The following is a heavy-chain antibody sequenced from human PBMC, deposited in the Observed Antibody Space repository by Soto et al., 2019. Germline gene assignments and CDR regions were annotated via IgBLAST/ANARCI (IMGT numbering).Heavy chain of an antibody. CDR1: GMKFSSYG. J-gene: IGHJ6*02. D-gene: IGHD3-10*01. V-gene: IGHV3-33*01. CDR2: IWFDGFKK. CDR3: ARELLYGTGSRNFHYYGMDV. Sequence: QVQLVESGGGVVQSGPSLRLSCAASGMKFSSYGMHWVRQAPGKGLAGVAVIWFDGFKKYYVDSVKGRFTISRDNSNNTLYLQMNSLRAEDTGVYYCARELLYGTGSRNFHYYGMDVWCQGTTVTVSS.